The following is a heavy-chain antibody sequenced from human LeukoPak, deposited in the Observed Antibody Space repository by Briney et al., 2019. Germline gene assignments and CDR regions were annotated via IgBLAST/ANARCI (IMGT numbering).Heavy chain of an antibody. CDR3: ARRATSVRGIPLFDY. D-gene: IGHD3-10*01. J-gene: IGHJ4*02. V-gene: IGHV5-10-1*01. CDR1: GYRFTSYW. Sequence: GESLKICCKCSGYRFTSYWIYWVRQMPGKGLEWMGRIDPSDSYTNYSPSFQGHVTISADNSISTAYLQWSGLKASDTAMYYCARRATSVRGIPLFDYWGQGTLVTVSS. CDR2: IDPSDSYT.